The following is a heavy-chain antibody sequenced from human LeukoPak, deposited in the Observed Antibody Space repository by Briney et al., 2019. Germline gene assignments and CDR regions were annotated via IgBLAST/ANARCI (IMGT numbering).Heavy chain of an antibody. CDR3: QGYYYYYMDV. CDR1: GFTFSSYG. Sequence: GGSLRLSCAASGFTFSSYGMHWVRQAPGKGLEWVAFIRYDGSNKYYADSVKGRFTISRDNSGNTLYLQMNSLRAEDTAVYYCQGYYYYYMDVWGKATTVTVFS. CDR2: IRYDGSNK. J-gene: IGHJ6*03. V-gene: IGHV3-30*02.